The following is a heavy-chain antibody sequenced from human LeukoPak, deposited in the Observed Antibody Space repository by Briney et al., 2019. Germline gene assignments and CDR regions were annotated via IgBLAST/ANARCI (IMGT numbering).Heavy chain of an antibody. V-gene: IGHV1-46*01. Sequence: ASVKVSCKASGYTFSSYYMHWVRQAPGQGLEWMGITNPSGGSTSYAQKFQGRVTTTRDTSTSTVYMELSSLRSEDTAVYYCARDKEERPGIAAAGRSEWFDPWGQGTLVTVSS. J-gene: IGHJ5*02. CDR3: ARDKEERPGIAAAGRSEWFDP. CDR1: GYTFSSYY. D-gene: IGHD6-13*01. CDR2: TNPSGGST.